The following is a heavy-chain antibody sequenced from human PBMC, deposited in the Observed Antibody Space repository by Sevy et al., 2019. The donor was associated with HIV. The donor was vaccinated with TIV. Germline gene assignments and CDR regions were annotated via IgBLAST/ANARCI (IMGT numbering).Heavy chain of an antibody. D-gene: IGHD3-10*01. J-gene: IGHJ6*02. Sequence: GGSLRLSCAASGFTFSSYSMNWVRQAPGKGLEWVSSISSSSSYIYYADSVKGRFTISRDNAKNSLYLQMNSLRAEDTAVYYCARDNLRVVGPCYYYYGMAVWGQGTTVTVSS. CDR2: ISSSSSYI. V-gene: IGHV3-21*01. CDR1: GFTFSSYS. CDR3: ARDNLRVVGPCYYYYGMAV.